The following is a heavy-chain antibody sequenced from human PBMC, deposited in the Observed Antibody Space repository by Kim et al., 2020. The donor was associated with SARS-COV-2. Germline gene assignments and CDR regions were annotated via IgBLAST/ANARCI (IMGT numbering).Heavy chain of an antibody. CDR3: GRGNYYGSGSSAFYVDYFDY. D-gene: IGHD3-10*01. V-gene: IGHV3-30*07. Sequence: RFTISRENSKNTLYLQMNSLRAEDTAVYYCGRGNYYGSGSSAFYVDYFDYWGQGTLVTVSS. J-gene: IGHJ4*02.